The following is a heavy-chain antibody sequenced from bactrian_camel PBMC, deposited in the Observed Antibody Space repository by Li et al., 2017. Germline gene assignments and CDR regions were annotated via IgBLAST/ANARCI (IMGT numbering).Heavy chain of an antibody. J-gene: IGHJ4*01. CDR1: GYSYSTYC. Sequence: HVQLVESGGGSVQPGGSLRLSCVALSGYSYSTYCMAWFRQDPGKEREGVAAIGMDGRTSAADSVKGRFTTSRDNAQNTLYLQMNSLKTEDTAMYYCAPGSSRQATMTARGKGTQVTVS. V-gene: IGHV3S26*01. CDR2: IGMDGRT. D-gene: IGHD3*01.